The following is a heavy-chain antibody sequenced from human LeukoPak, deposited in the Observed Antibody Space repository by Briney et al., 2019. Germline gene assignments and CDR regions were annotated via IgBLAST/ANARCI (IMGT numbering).Heavy chain of an antibody. Sequence: PGGSLRLSCAAPGFTFSSYAMHWVRQAPGKGLELVAVISNDGSNKYYADSVKGRFTISRDNSKNTLYLQMNSLRAEDTAVFYCQRDGYDILTGYYNGRWFNPWGQGTLVTVSS. CDR3: QRDGYDILTGYYNGRWFNP. J-gene: IGHJ5*02. CDR1: GFTFSSYA. CDR2: ISNDGSNK. V-gene: IGHV3-30*04. D-gene: IGHD3-9*01.